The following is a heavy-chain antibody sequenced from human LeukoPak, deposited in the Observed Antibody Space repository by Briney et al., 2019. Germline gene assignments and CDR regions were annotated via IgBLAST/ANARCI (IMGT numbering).Heavy chain of an antibody. D-gene: IGHD2-15*01. V-gene: IGHV1-3*01. CDR1: GYTFTSYA. CDR3: ARESLEVVVAATPGAFDI. Sequence: GASVKVSCKASGYTFTSYAMHWVRQAPGQRLEWMGWINAGNGNTKYSQKFQGRVTITRDTSASTAYMELSSLRSEDTAVYYCARESLEVVVAATPGAFDIWGQGTMVTVSS. CDR2: INAGNGNT. J-gene: IGHJ3*02.